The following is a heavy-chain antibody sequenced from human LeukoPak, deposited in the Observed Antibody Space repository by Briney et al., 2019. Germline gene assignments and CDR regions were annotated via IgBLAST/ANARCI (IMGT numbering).Heavy chain of an antibody. J-gene: IGHJ5*02. CDR2: TTHSGST. V-gene: IGHV4-34*01. CDR3: ARDTYNWNVDAFDP. Sequence: PSETLSLTCGVHVGSFSGYYWGWIRQPPGRGLEWIGETTHSGSTNYNPSLTSRVTISVDTSKHQFSMKLTSVTAADTAIYYCARDTYNWNVDAFDPWGQGTLVTVSS. CDR1: VGSFSGYY. D-gene: IGHD1-20*01.